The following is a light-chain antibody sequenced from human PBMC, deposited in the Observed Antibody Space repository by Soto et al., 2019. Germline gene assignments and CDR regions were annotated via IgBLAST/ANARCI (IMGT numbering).Light chain of an antibody. CDR2: KAS. CDR3: QQYNNYST. Sequence: DIPLTQSPSLLSASIGDRVTITSRASHDISTFLAWYQPKPGKAPKLLIYKASTLKSGVPARLSGSGSGTEFTLTIRSLQPDDFATYYCQQYNNYSTFGQGTRLEIK. J-gene: IGKJ5*01. V-gene: IGKV1-5*03. CDR1: HDISTF.